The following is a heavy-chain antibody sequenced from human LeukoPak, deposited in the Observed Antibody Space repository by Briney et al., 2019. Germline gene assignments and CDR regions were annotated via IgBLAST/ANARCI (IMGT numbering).Heavy chain of an antibody. CDR1: GFTFSNYW. Sequence: GGSLRLSCAAPGFTFSNYWMHSVRQAPGKGLQWVGNIKQNGSETYYVDAMKGRFTISRDNVKNSLYLQMNSLRVEDTAMYYCVGGLIAASGNWGQGTLVTVSS. D-gene: IGHD6-6*01. CDR3: VGGLIAASGN. V-gene: IGHV3-7*03. J-gene: IGHJ4*02. CDR2: IKQNGSET.